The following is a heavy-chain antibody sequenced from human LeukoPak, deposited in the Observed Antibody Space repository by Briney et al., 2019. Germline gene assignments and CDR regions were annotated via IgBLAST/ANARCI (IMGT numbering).Heavy chain of an antibody. D-gene: IGHD3-22*01. Sequence: GGTLRLSCAASGFTFSSYGMSWVRQAPGKGLEWVSGISGSGGSTYYADSVKGRFTISRDNSKNTLYLQMNSLRAEDTAVYYCAKGRSAAMIEAAFDYWGQGTLVTVSS. CDR1: GFTFSSYG. CDR2: ISGSGGST. J-gene: IGHJ4*02. CDR3: AKGRSAAMIEAAFDY. V-gene: IGHV3-23*01.